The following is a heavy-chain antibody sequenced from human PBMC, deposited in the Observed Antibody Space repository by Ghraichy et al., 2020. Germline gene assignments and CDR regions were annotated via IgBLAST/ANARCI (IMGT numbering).Heavy chain of an antibody. CDR3: ASAYCGGDCYSYWYFDL. D-gene: IGHD2-21*02. CDR2: FNHSGST. V-gene: IGHV4-34*01. Sequence: SETLSLTCAVYGGSFSGYYWSWIRQPPGKGLEWIGEFNHSGSTNYNPSLKSRVTISVDTSKNQFSLTLSSVTAADTAVYYCASAYCGGDCYSYWYFDLWGRGTLVTVSS. J-gene: IGHJ2*01. CDR1: GGSFSGYY.